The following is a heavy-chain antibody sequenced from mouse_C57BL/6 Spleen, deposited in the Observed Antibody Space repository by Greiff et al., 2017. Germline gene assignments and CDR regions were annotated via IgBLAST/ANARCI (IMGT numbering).Heavy chain of an antibody. V-gene: IGHV1-64*01. CDR2: IHPNSGST. J-gene: IGHJ2*01. CDR1: GYTFTSYW. CDR3: ARSYDGYSVAFDY. Sequence: QVQLQQPGAELVMPGASVKLSCKASGYTFTSYWMHWVKQRPGQGLEWIGMIHPNSGSTNYNEKFKSKATLTVDKSSSTAYMQHSSLTSEDSAVYYCARSYDGYSVAFDYWGQGTTRTVSS. D-gene: IGHD2-3*01.